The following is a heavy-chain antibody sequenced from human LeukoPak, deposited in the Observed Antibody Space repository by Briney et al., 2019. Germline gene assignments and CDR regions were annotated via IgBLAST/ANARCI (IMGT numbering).Heavy chain of an antibody. CDR2: IYSGGST. Sequence: GGSLRLSCAASGFTVSSNYMSWVRQAPGKGLEWVSIIYSGGSTYYADSVKGRFTISRDNSKNTLYLQMNSLRAEDTAVYYCARGYRWAAPCDSWGQGTLVTVSS. CDR1: GFTVSSNY. V-gene: IGHV3-66*01. CDR3: ARGYRWAAPCDS. J-gene: IGHJ4*02. D-gene: IGHD3-16*02.